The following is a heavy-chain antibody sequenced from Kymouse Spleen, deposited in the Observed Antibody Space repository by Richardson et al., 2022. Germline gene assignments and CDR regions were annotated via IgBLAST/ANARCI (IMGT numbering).Heavy chain of an antibody. CDR1: GGSFSGYY. D-gene: IGHD6-6*01. CDR2: INHSGST. V-gene: IGHV4-34*01. Sequence: QVQLQQWGAGLLKPSETLSLTCAVYGGSFSGYYWSWIRQPPGKGLEWIGEINHSGSTNYNPSLKSRVTISVDTSKNQFSLKLSSVTAADTAVYYCARGEIAARPGFPFDYWGQGTLVTVSS. J-gene: IGHJ4*02. CDR3: ARGEIAARPGFPFDY.